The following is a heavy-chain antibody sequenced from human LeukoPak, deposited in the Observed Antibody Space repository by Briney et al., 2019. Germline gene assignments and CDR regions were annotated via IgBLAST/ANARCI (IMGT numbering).Heavy chain of an antibody. Sequence: GGSLRLSCAASGFTFSNAWMSWVRQAPGKGLEWVGRIKSKTDGGTTDYAAPVKGRFTISRDDSKNTLYLQMNSLKTEDTAVYYCTTDGLGATTGGFDYWGRGTLVTVSS. J-gene: IGHJ4*02. D-gene: IGHD1-26*01. CDR2: IKSKTDGGTT. V-gene: IGHV3-15*01. CDR3: TTDGLGATTGGFDY. CDR1: GFTFSNAW.